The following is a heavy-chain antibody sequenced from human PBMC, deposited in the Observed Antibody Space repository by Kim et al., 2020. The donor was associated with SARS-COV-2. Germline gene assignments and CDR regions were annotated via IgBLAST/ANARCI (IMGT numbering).Heavy chain of an antibody. D-gene: IGHD6-19*01. CDR1: GGSISSSSYY. J-gene: IGHJ4*02. V-gene: IGHV4-39*01. CDR2: IYYSGST. Sequence: SETLSLTCTVSGGSISSSSYYWGWIRQPPGKGLEWIGSIYYSGSTYYNPSLKSRVTISVDTSKNQFSLKLSSVTAADTAVYYWARHKRQWLERGPYYFDYWGQGTLVTVSS. CDR3: ARHKRQWLERGPYYFDY.